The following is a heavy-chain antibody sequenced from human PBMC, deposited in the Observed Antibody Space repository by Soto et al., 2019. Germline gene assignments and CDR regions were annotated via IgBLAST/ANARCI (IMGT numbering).Heavy chain of an antibody. V-gene: IGHV2-5*02. J-gene: IGHJ4*02. D-gene: IGHD2-15*01. CDR1: GFSLTTSGVG. CDR2: IYWDDDK. CDR3: AHTRPPRISDY. Sequence: QITLKESGPALVKPTQTLTLTCTFSGFSLTTSGVGVGWIRQPPGKALGWLALIYWDDDKRYIPSLQSRLTITKDTSKNQVVLTMTNMDPADTATYYCAHTRPPRISDYWGQGTLVTVSS.